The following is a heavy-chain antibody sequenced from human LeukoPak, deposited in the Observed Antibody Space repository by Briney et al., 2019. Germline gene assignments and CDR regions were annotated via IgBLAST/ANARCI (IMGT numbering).Heavy chain of an antibody. CDR1: GYIFSSYG. D-gene: IGHD6-19*01. Sequence: ASVKVSCKTSGYIFSSYGISWVRQAPGQGLEWMGWISANNGNTNYAQKFQGRVTMTRDTSISTAYMELSRLRSDDTAVYYCARILQWLVPDYWGQGTLVTVSS. CDR2: ISANNGNT. V-gene: IGHV1-18*01. CDR3: ARILQWLVPDY. J-gene: IGHJ4*02.